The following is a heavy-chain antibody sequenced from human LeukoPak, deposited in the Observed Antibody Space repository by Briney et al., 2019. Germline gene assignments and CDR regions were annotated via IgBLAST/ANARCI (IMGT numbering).Heavy chain of an antibody. Sequence: KTGGSLRLSCAASGFTFSSYDMNWVRQAPGKGLEWVSSISSSSSYMYYADSVKGRFTISRDNAKNSLYLQMNSLRDEDTAMYYCARARSNSWIFEYWGQGTLVTVSS. CDR1: GFTFSSYD. D-gene: IGHD6-13*01. CDR3: ARARSNSWIFEY. J-gene: IGHJ4*02. V-gene: IGHV3-21*01. CDR2: ISSSSSYM.